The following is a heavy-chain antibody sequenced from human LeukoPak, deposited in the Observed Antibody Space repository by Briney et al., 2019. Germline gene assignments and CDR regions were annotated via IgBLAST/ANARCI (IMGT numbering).Heavy chain of an antibody. J-gene: IGHJ3*02. Sequence: SETLSLTCAVYSGTFSGYYWGWVRQPPGKGLEWIGTISYSGNTDYNPSLRSRVTISVDTSNNQFSLRLGSVTAADTAVYHCARHCCSGPAKRVFDIWGQGTMVTVSS. CDR3: ARHCCSGPAKRVFDI. CDR2: ISYSGNT. CDR1: SGTFSGYY. V-gene: IGHV4-34*01. D-gene: IGHD2-15*01.